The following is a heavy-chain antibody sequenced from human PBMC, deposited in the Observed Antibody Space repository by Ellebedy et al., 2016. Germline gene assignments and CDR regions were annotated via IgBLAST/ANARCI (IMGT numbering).Heavy chain of an antibody. V-gene: IGHV3-33*08. J-gene: IGHJ4*02. Sequence: GESLKISXAASGFTFSSYIMHWVRQAPGKGLEWVAVIWYDGSNKYYADSVKGRFTISRDNSKNTLYLQMNSLRAEDTAVYYCARHATAARAIDYWGQGTLVTVSS. CDR3: ARHATAARAIDY. D-gene: IGHD6-6*01. CDR1: GFTFSSYI. CDR2: IWYDGSNK.